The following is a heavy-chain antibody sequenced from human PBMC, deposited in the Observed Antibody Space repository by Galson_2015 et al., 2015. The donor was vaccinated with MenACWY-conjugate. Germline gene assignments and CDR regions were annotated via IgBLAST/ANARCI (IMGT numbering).Heavy chain of an antibody. CDR3: ARDRHSSGWYGDYYFDY. CDR2: IIPIFGTA. V-gene: IGHV1-69*13. D-gene: IGHD6-19*01. Sequence: SVKVSCKASGGTFSSYAISWVRQAPGQGLEWMGGIIPIFGTANYAQKFQGRVTITADESTSTAYMELSSLRSEDTAVYYCARDRHSSGWYGDYYFDYWGQGTLVTVSS. CDR1: GGTFSSYA. J-gene: IGHJ4*02.